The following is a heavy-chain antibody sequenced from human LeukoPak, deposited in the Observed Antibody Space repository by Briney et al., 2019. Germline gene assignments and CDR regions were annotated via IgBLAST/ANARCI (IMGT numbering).Heavy chain of an antibody. CDR3: ANCYSYGYFSLYYYGMVV. J-gene: IGHJ6*02. Sequence: GGSLRLSCAASGFTFSSYAMSWVRQAPGKGLEWVSAISGSGGSTYYADSVKGRFTISRDNSKNTLYLQMNSLRAEDTAVYYCANCYSYGYFSLYYYGMVVWGQGTTVTVSS. CDR1: GFTFSSYA. D-gene: IGHD5-18*01. V-gene: IGHV3-23*01. CDR2: ISGSGGST.